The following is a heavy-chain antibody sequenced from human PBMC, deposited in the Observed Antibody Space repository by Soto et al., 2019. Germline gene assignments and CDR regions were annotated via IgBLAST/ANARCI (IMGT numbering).Heavy chain of an antibody. CDR1: GYFLTALS. J-gene: IGHJ4*02. V-gene: IGHV1-24*01. D-gene: IGHD1-26*01. CDR3: AHGEGIVKSIVYFYS. Sequence: ASMKVSCKVSGYFLTALSIHWVRQAPGKGLEWMGGFDREDGETIYAQKFQGRVTMTEDTSTDSAYMELSSLTSEDTAIYYCAHGEGIVKSIVYFYSWGQGTLVTVSS. CDR2: FDREDGET.